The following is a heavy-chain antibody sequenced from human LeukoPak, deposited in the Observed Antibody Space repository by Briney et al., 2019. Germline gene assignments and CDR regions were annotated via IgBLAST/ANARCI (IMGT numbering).Heavy chain of an antibody. CDR2: MNPSGGNS. J-gene: IGHJ6*04. CDR3: ARGFDLSIPPRGLDV. CDR1: GYTFTSYD. Sequence: GASVKVSCKASGYTFTSYDINWVRQATGQGLEWMGLMNPSGGNSGLALKFQGRLTMTRNPSINTASMELRSLRSEDTAIYYCARGFDLSIPPRGLDVWGNGTTVIVSS. D-gene: IGHD2-21*01. V-gene: IGHV1-8*01.